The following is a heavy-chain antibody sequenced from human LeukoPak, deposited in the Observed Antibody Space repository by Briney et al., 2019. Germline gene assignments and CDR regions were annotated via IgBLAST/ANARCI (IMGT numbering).Heavy chain of an antibody. J-gene: IGHJ4*02. Sequence: AGGSLRLPCAACGFTFSSYWMSWVRHAPGKGLEWVANIKQDGSEKYYVDSVKGRFTISRDNAKNSLYLQMNSLRAEDTAVYYCARAPYCIGGSCRFDYWGQGTLVTVSS. D-gene: IGHD2-15*01. CDR3: ARAPYCIGGSCRFDY. CDR1: GFTFSSYW. CDR2: IKQDGSEK. V-gene: IGHV3-7*03.